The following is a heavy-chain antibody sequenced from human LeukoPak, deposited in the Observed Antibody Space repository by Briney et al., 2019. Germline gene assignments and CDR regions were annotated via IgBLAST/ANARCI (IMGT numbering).Heavy chain of an antibody. J-gene: IGHJ2*01. V-gene: IGHV4-30-2*01. CDR2: IYHSGST. CDR3: ARSLDSSGYYIFDL. Sequence: NPSETLSLTCAVSGGSISSGGYSWSWIRQPPGKGLEWIGYIYHSGSTYYNPSLKSRVTISVDTSENQFSLKLSSMTAADTAIYYCARSLDSSGYYIFDLWGRGTLATVSS. CDR1: GGSISSGGYS. D-gene: IGHD3-22*01.